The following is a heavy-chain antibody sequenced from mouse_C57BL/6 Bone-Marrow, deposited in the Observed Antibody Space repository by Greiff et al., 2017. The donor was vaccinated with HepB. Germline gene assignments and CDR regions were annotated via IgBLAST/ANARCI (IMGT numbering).Heavy chain of an antibody. J-gene: IGHJ4*01. CDR2: INPNNGGT. V-gene: IGHV1-18*01. CDR1: GYTFTDYN. D-gene: IGHD1-1*01. CDR3: ARRGYYGSRSYAMDY. Sequence: VQLKESGPELVKPGASVQIPCKASGYTFTDYNMDWVKQSHGKSLEWIGDINPNNGGTIYNQKFKGKATLTVDKSSSTAYMELRSLTSEDTAVYYCARRGYYGSRSYAMDYWGQGTSVTVSS.